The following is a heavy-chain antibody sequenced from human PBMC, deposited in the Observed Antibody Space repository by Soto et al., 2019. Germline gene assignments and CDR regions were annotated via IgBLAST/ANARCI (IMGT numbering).Heavy chain of an antibody. CDR2: IKQDGSVK. J-gene: IGHJ4*02. V-gene: IGHV3-7*05. CDR3: ARPRTEIPGDVLDY. D-gene: IGHD2-21*01. CDR1: GFTFSNYW. Sequence: GGSLRLSCAASGFTFSNYWMSWVRQAPGKGLEWVANIKQDGSVKSYVDSVKGRFTISRDNAKNSLYLQMNSLRAEDTAVYYCARPRTEIPGDVLDYWGKGTLVTVSS.